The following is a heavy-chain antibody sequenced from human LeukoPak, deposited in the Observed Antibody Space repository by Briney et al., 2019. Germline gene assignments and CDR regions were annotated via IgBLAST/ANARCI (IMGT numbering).Heavy chain of an antibody. CDR1: GGTFSSYA. V-gene: IGHV1-8*03. J-gene: IGHJ4*02. CDR3: ARGDSDYDYFDY. D-gene: IGHD4-17*01. CDR2: MNPNSGNT. Sequence: ASVKVSCKASGGTFSSYAISWVRQATGQGLEWMGWMNPNSGNTGYAQKFQGRVTITRNTSISTAYMELSSLRSEDTAVYYCARGDSDYDYFDYWGQGTLVTVSS.